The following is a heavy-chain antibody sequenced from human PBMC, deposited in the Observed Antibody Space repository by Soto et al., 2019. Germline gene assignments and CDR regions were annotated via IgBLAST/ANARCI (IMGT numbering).Heavy chain of an antibody. D-gene: IGHD1-1*01. CDR2: INHSGST. V-gene: IGHV4-34*01. CDR3: ASPGSYWFDP. CDR1: GGSFSGYY. Sequence: QVQLQQWGAGLLKPSETLSLTCAVYGGSFSGYYWSWIRQPPGKGLEWLGEINHSGSTNYNPSLSGRVTRSVDTSQNQFSLKLSSVTAADTAVYYCASPGSYWFDPWGQGTLVTVSS. J-gene: IGHJ5*02.